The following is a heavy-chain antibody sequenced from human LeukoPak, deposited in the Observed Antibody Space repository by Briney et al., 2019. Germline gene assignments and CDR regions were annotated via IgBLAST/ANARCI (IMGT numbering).Heavy chain of an antibody. J-gene: IGHJ3*02. D-gene: IGHD6-13*01. CDR2: IYTSGIT. CDR3: AGGLAAAVPDAFDI. Sequence: SETLSLTCSVSGGSISSSYWSWIRQPAGKGLEWIGRIYTSGITNYSPSLKSRVSISPDKSKNQFSLKPNSVTAADTAVYYCAGGLAAAVPDAFDIWGQGTMVTVSS. V-gene: IGHV4-4*07. CDR1: GGSISSSY.